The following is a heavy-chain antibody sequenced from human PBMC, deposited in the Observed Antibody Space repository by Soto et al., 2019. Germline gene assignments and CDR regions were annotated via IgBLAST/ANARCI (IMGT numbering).Heavy chain of an antibody. J-gene: IGHJ5*02. CDR3: ERDGIAARPIAWFDP. CDR1: GGTFSSYA. V-gene: IGHV1-69*12. D-gene: IGHD6-6*01. CDR2: ITTIFGAA. Sequence: QVQLVQSGAEVKKPGSSVKVSCKASGGTFSSYAIRWVRQAPGQGLEWMGGITTIFGAADYAQKFQGIVTITADESTITAYMDQSSLRSEDTAVYYCERDGIAARPIAWFDPWGQGTLVTVSS.